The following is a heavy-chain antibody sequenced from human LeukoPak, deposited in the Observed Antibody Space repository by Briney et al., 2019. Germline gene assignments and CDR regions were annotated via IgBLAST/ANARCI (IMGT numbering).Heavy chain of an antibody. CDR1: GFTFSNAW. D-gene: IGHD2-21*01. CDR3: TTDPVVKVGTEVMII. Sequence: GGSLRLSCAASGFTFSNAWMSWVRQAPGKGLEWVGRIKSKTDGGTTDYAAPVKGRFTISRDDSKNTLYLQMNSLKTEDTAVYYCTTDPVVKVGTEVMIILGQGTMVNVSS. V-gene: IGHV3-15*01. CDR2: IKSKTDGGTT. J-gene: IGHJ3*02.